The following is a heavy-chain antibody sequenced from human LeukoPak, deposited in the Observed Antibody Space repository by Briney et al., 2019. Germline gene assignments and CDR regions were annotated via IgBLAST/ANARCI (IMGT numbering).Heavy chain of an antibody. Sequence: QTGGSLRLSCAASGFTFSSYSMNWVRQAPGKGLEWVSYISSSSSTIYYADSVKGRFTISRDNAKNSLYLQMNSLRAEDTAVYYCARDQRYYDSSGYSDHYYYYYYMDVWGKGTTVTVSS. CDR3: ARDQRYYDSSGYSDHYYYYYYMDV. CDR2: ISSSSSTI. J-gene: IGHJ6*03. V-gene: IGHV3-48*01. CDR1: GFTFSSYS. D-gene: IGHD3-22*01.